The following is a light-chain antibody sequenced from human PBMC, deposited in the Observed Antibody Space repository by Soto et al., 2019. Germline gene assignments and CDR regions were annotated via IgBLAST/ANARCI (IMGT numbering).Light chain of an antibody. J-gene: IGKJ3*01. CDR3: QNYSSVPV. V-gene: IGKV1-27*01. Sequence: DIQMTQSPTSLSASVGDRVTITCRASQGIRNFVAWYQQKPGNAPKLLIYAASTLQSGVPSRFSGSGSGTAFTLTIISLQPDDVASYYWQNYSSVPVFGPGTKVEIK. CDR1: QGIRNF. CDR2: AAS.